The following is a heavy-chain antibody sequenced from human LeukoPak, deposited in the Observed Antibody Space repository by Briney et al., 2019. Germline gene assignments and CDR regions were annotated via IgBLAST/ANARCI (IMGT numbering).Heavy chain of an antibody. D-gene: IGHD6-19*01. J-gene: IGHJ4*02. CDR3: AKYGNSGWVIDN. Sequence: PSEMLSLTCTVSGGSIGCEYWTWLRQPPGKGLEYVGYIYYTAGTNYNPSLKSRVTISVDTSKNQFSLKLSSVTAADTAVYFCAKYGNSGWVIDNWGEGALVTVSS. CDR1: GGSIGCEY. V-gene: IGHV4-59*08. CDR2: IYYTAGT.